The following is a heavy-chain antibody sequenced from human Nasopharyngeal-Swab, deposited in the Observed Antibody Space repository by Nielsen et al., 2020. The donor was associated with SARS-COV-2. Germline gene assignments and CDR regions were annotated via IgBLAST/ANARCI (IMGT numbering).Heavy chain of an antibody. D-gene: IGHD6-13*01. V-gene: IGHV3-48*03. CDR3: ARGGLDSSSWYGYYFDY. J-gene: IGHJ4*02. CDR1: GFTFSTYE. CDR2: ISSPGITV. Sequence: GGSLRLSCAASGFTFSTYEMNWVRQAPGKGLEWVSYISSPGITVYYADSVKGRFTISRDNSKNTLYLQMNSLRAEDTAVYYCARGGLDSSSWYGYYFDYWGQGTLVTVSS.